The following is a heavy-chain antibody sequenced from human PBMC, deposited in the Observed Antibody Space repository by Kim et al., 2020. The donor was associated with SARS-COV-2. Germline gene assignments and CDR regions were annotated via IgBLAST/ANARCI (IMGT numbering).Heavy chain of an antibody. D-gene: IGHD6-19*01. Sequence: GGSLRLSCAASGFTFDDYAMHWVRQAPGKGLEWVSGISWNSGSIGYADSVKGRFTISRDNAKNSLYLQMNSLRAEDTALYYCAKAASPYSSGWSWGQGT. J-gene: IGHJ4*02. CDR3: AKAASPYSSGWS. V-gene: IGHV3-9*01. CDR2: ISWNSGSI. CDR1: GFTFDDYA.